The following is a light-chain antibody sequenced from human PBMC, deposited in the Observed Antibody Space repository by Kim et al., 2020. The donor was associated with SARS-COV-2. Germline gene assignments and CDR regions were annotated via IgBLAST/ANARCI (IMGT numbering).Light chain of an antibody. Sequence: PGKTGRMNCGGNNRGSKSVQWYQQKPGQAPGLVIYYDSDRPSGIPERFSGSNSGNTATLTISRVEAGDEADYYCQVWDSSSDHPGVFGGGTQLTVL. V-gene: IGLV3-21*04. J-gene: IGLJ3*02. CDR3: QVWDSSSDHPGV. CDR2: YDS. CDR1: NRGSKS.